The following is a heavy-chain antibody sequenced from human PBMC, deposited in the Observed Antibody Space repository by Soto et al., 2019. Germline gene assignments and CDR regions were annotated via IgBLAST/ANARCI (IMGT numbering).Heavy chain of an antibody. V-gene: IGHV3-11*01. CDR1: GFSFSDFY. CDR3: ARFSVRTVNSPFDY. Sequence: AGGSLRLSCAASGFSFSDFYMSWIRKAPGKGLEWISYISRSSDMIHYADSVKGRFTISRDNARNSLYLQMNSLRGEDTAVYYCARFSVRTVNSPFDYWGQGTPVTVSS. CDR2: ISRSSDMI. J-gene: IGHJ4*02. D-gene: IGHD4-4*01.